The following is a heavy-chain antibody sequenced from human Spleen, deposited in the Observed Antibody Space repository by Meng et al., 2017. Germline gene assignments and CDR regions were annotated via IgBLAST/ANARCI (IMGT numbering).Heavy chain of an antibody. CDR2: INPNSGDT. CDR1: GYTFIGYY. J-gene: IGHJ4*02. V-gene: IGHV1-2*02. CDR3: ATRGGNYDSSGYGWADY. Sequence: ASVKVSCKASGYTFIGYYMHWVRQAPGQGLEWMGWINPNSGDTDYAQTFRGRVTLTRDTSISTAYMELSRLRSEDTAVYYCATRGGNYDSSGYGWADYWGQGTLVTVSS. D-gene: IGHD3-22*01.